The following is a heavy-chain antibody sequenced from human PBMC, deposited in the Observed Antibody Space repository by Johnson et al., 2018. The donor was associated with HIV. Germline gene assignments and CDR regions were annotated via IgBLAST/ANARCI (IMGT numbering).Heavy chain of an antibody. CDR2: IFSDGSNT. CDR1: GFTFSNYW. D-gene: IGHD3-16*01. J-gene: IGHJ3*02. V-gene: IGHV3-74*01. Sequence: VQLVESGGGLVQPGGSLRLSCAASGFTFSNYWMHWVRQAPGKGLVWVSRIFSDGSNTDYADSVKGRFTISRDNVKNTLYLQMNSLRAEDTAVYYCARDPLENDYIWGQGAFDIWGQGTMVTVSS. CDR3: ARDPLENDYIWGQGAFDI.